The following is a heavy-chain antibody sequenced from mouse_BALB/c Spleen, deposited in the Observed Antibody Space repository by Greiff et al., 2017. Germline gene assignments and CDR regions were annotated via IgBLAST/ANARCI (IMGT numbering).Heavy chain of an antibody. CDR1: GFTFSSFG. CDR3: TTATRYYAMDY. CDR2: ISSGSSTT. V-gene: IGHV5-17*02. J-gene: IGHJ4*01. Sequence: EVQLVESGGGLVQPGGSRKLSCAASGFTFSSFGMHWVRQAPEKGLEWVAYISSGSSTTYYADTVKGRCTISRDNPKNTLFLRMTSLKSEDTAMYYCTTATRYYAMDYWGQGTSVTVSS. D-gene: IGHD1-2*01.